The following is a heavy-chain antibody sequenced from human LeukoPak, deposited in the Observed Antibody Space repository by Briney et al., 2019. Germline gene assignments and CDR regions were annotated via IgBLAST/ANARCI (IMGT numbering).Heavy chain of an antibody. CDR1: GGTFSSYA. D-gene: IGHD2-2*01. V-gene: IGHV1-69*13. CDR2: IIPIFGTA. CDR3: ASRLYCSNTRCRNFPFAY. J-gene: IGHJ4*02. Sequence: SVKVSCKASGGTFSSYAINWVRQAPGQGLEWMGGIIPIFGTANYAQKFQDRVTITADESTSTAYMELSSLRSEDTAIYYCASRLYCSNTRCRNFPFAYWGQGTLVTVSS.